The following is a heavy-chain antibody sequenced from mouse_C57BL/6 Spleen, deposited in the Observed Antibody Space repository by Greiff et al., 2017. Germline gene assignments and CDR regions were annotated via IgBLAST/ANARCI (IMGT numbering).Heavy chain of an antibody. D-gene: IGHD1-1*01. V-gene: IGHV1-54*01. CDR1: GYAFTNYL. CDR2: INPGSGGT. J-gene: IGHJ2*01. Sequence: QVHVKQSGAELVRPGTSVKVSCKASGYAFTNYLIEWVKQRPGQGLEWIGVINPGSGGTNYNEKFKGKATLTADKSSSTAYMQLSSLTSEDSAVYFCARSPVGLLRYYFDYWGQGTTLTVSS. CDR3: ARSPVGLLRYYFDY.